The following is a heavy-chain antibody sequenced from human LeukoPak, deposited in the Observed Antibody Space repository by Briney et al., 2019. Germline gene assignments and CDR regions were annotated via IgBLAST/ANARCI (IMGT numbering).Heavy chain of an antibody. Sequence: GGSLRLSCAASGFTFSSYGMHWVRQAPGKGLEGVAVISYDGSNKYYADSVKGRFTISRDNSKNTLYLQMNSLRAEDTAVYYCARDSQIPPRNWFDPWGQGTLVTVSS. CDR2: ISYDGSNK. J-gene: IGHJ5*02. CDR3: ARDSQIPPRNWFDP. CDR1: GFTFSSYG. V-gene: IGHV3-30*19.